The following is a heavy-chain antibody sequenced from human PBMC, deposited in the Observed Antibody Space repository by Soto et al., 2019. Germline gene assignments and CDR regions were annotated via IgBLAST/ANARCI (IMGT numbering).Heavy chain of an antibody. Sequence: GASVKVSFKASGYTFTSYYMHCLRQAPGQGLEWMGIINPSGGSTSYAQKFQGRVTMTSDTSTSTVYMELSSLRSEDTAVYYCARCDSSGYYHLDYWGQGTLVTVSS. CDR3: ARCDSSGYYHLDY. V-gene: IGHV1-46*01. CDR2: INPSGGST. J-gene: IGHJ4*02. CDR1: GYTFTSYY. D-gene: IGHD3-22*01.